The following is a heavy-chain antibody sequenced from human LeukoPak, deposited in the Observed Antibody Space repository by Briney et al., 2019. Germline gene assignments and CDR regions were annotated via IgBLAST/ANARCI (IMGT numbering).Heavy chain of an antibody. V-gene: IGHV1-2*02. CDR2: INPNSGGT. CDR1: GYTFTGYY. J-gene: IGHJ4*02. D-gene: IGHD2-15*01. Sequence: ASVKVSCKASGYTFTGYYMHWVRQAPGQGLEWMGWINPNSGGTNYAQKFQGRVTMTRDTSISTAYMELSRLRSDDTAVYYCARDLYCSGGSCYSTFDYWGQGTLVTVSS. CDR3: ARDLYCSGGSCYSTFDY.